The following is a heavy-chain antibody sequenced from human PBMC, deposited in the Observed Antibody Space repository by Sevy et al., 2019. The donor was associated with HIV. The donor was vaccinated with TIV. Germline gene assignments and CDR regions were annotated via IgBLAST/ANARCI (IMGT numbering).Heavy chain of an antibody. CDR3: FKAQVTISAAKSFSTGYLQWSSLKASDTAMYYCAGLDYYDSGDTEWGVDAFDI. J-gene: IGHJ3*02. V-gene: IGHV5-51*01. D-gene: IGHD6-25*01. CDR2: IYPGDSDT. Sequence: RGESLKISCKGSGYSFTSYWIGWVRQMPGKGLEWMGIIYPGDSDTRYSPSFQGQVTISADKSISTAYLQWSSLKASDTRTTRPFKAQVTISAAKSFSTGYLQWSSLKASDTAMYYCAGLDYYDSGDTEWGVDAFDIWGQGTMVTVSS. CDR1: GYSFTSYW.